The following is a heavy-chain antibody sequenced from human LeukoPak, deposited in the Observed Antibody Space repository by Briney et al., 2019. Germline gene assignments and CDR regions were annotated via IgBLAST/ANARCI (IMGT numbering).Heavy chain of an antibody. D-gene: IGHD6-19*01. J-gene: IGHJ4*02. Sequence: GESLKISCKGSGYSFTSYWISWVRQMPGKGLEWMGRIDPSDSYTNYSPSFQAHVTISADKSISTVYLQWSSLKASDTAMYYCARHSAGIVVAGKWGQGTLVTVSS. CDR2: IDPSDSYT. CDR1: GYSFTSYW. V-gene: IGHV5-10-1*01. CDR3: ARHSAGIVVAGK.